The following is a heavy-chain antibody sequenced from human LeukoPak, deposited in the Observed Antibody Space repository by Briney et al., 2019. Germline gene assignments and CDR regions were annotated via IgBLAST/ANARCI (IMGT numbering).Heavy chain of an antibody. J-gene: IGHJ4*02. V-gene: IGHV3-33*01. CDR2: IWYDGSNK. Sequence: GSSLRLSCAASGFTFSSYGMHWVRQATGKGLECVAVIWYDGSNKYYADSVKGRFTISRDNSKNTLYLQMNSLRAEDTAVYYCARDWHYYDSSGYSDYWGQGTLVTVSS. CDR3: ARDWHYYDSSGYSDY. D-gene: IGHD3-22*01. CDR1: GFTFSSYG.